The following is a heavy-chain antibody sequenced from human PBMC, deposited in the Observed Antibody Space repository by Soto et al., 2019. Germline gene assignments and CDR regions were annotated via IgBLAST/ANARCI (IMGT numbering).Heavy chain of an antibody. CDR1: GVTFSSYS. CDR3: ARDQPGYSYGYGLGY. D-gene: IGHD5-18*01. CDR2: ISSSSSYI. Sequence: GGSLRLSCAASGVTFSSYSMNWVRQAPGKGLEWVSSISSSSSYIYYADSVKGRFTISRDNAKNSLYLQMNSLRAEDTAVYYCARDQPGYSYGYGLGYWGQGTLVTVSS. J-gene: IGHJ4*02. V-gene: IGHV3-21*01.